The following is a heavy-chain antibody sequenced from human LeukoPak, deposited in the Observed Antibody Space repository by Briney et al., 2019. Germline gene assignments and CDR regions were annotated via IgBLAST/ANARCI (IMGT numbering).Heavy chain of an antibody. Sequence: GGSLRLSCAASGFTFSNYGMHWVRQAPGKGLEWVAVISFDGTNKFYADSVKGRFTISRDNSENSLYLQVNSLRAEDTAVYYCAKGGGTGYSSSWYSNWGQGTLVTVSS. D-gene: IGHD6-13*01. J-gene: IGHJ4*02. CDR2: ISFDGTNK. CDR1: GFTFSNYG. V-gene: IGHV3-30*18. CDR3: AKGGGTGYSSSWYSN.